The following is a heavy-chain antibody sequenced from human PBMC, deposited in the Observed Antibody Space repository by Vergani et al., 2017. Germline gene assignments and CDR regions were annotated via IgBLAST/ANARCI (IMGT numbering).Heavy chain of an antibody. D-gene: IGHD3-3*01. CDR2: IYYSGST. J-gene: IGHJ4*02. V-gene: IGHV4-59*01. CDR1: GGSISSYY. Sequence: QVQLQESGPGLVKPSETLSLTCTVSGGSISSYYWSWIRQPPGKGLEWIGYIYYSGSTNYNPSLKSRVTISVDTSKNQFSLKLSSVTAADTAVDYCARARRSGDFWSGHYFDYWGQGTLVTVSS. CDR3: ARARRSGDFWSGHYFDY.